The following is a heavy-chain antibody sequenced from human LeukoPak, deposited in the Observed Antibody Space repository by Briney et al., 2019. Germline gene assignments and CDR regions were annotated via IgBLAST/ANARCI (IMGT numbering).Heavy chain of an antibody. CDR3: ARRERGAFDI. CDR2: INHSGST. V-gene: IGHV4-30-2*03. CDR1: GGSISSGGYY. J-gene: IGHJ3*02. Sequence: SETLSLTCTVSGGSISSGGYYWSRIRQPPGKGLEWIGEINHSGSTNYNPSLKSRVTISVDTSKNQFSLKLSSVTAADTAVYYCARRERGAFDIWGQGTMVTVSS. D-gene: IGHD5-24*01.